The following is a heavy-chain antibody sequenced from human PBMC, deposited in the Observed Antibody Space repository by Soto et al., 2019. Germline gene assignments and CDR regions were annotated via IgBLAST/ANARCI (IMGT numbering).Heavy chain of an antibody. CDR1: GYSFTSYW. CDR3: ARGRNNVVVTGPDAFDI. V-gene: IGHV5-51*01. CDR2: IYPGDSDT. Sequence: GESLKISCKGSGYSFTSYWIGWVRQMPGKGLEWMGIIYPGDSDTRYSPSFQGQVTISADKSISTAYLQWSSLKASDTAMYYCARGRNNVVVTGPDAFDIWGQGTMVTVSS. D-gene: IGHD2-21*02. J-gene: IGHJ3*02.